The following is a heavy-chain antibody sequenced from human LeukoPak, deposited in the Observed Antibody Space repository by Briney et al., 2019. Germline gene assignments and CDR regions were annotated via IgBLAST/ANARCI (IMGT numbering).Heavy chain of an antibody. Sequence: GGSLRLSCAASGFTFSTFAMIWVRQPPGKGLEWGSSIFPSGGEIHYADSVKGRFTISRDNSKNTLYLQMNSLRAEDTAIYYCAKCILTGYYKGYLDVWGKGTTATISS. CDR3: AKCILTGYYKGYLDV. CDR2: IFPSGGEI. V-gene: IGHV3-23*01. CDR1: GFTFSTFA. J-gene: IGHJ6*03. D-gene: IGHD3-9*01.